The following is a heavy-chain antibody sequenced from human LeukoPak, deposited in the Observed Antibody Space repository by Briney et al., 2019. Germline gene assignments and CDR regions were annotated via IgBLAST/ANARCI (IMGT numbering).Heavy chain of an antibody. Sequence: PSGTLSLTCTVSGGSISSYYWSWIRQPPGKGLEWIAYIYYSGSTTYNPSLKSRVTISIDTSKNHFSLKVSSVTAADTAVYYCARGRSGYSYVHDAFDIWGQGTLVTVSS. J-gene: IGHJ3*02. CDR3: ARGRSGYSYVHDAFDI. D-gene: IGHD5-18*01. CDR1: GGSISSYY. V-gene: IGHV4-59*01. CDR2: IYYSGST.